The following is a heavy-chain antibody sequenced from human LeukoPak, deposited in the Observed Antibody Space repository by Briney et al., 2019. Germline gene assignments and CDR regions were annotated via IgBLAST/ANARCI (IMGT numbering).Heavy chain of an antibody. J-gene: IGHJ4*02. Sequence: PGGSLRLSCAAAGFTFSRYGMHWVRQAPGKGLEWVAFIQYNGRNKEYVDSVKGRFTISRDNSKNTVYLQMNSLRTEDTAVYYCVKYEAAGGAGLFDDWGQGTLVTVSS. CDR1: GFTFSRYG. D-gene: IGHD6-13*01. CDR3: VKYEAAGGAGLFDD. V-gene: IGHV3-30*02. CDR2: IQYNGRNK.